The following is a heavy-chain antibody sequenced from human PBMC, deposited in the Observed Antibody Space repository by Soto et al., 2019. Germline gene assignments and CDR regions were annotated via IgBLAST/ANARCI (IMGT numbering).Heavy chain of an antibody. CDR1: GYNFLDFH. D-gene: IGHD6-19*01. CDR3: ARPPGYISDWYYFDL. J-gene: IGHJ5*02. CDR2: ISPKSGGT. Sequence: QVQLVQSGAEVKKPGASVKVSCEASGYNFLDFHIHWVRQAPGQGFEWMGRISPKSGGTNYAQKFQGRVTMTWDTSLNTAYMELSSLKSDDTAVYYCARPPGYISDWYYFDLWCQGTRVTVSS. V-gene: IGHV1-2*02.